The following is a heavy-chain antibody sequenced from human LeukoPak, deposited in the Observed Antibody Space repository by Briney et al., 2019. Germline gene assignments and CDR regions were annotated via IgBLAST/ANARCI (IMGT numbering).Heavy chain of an antibody. Sequence: SSETLSLTCAVSGGSISSGVYSWSWTRQPPGKGLEWIGSLYHSGGTYYNPSLRSRVTLSLDRSNNQFSLTLNSVTAADTAVYYCARGLDYYGSGSYLNNWFDPWGQGTLVTVSS. CDR2: LYHSGGT. J-gene: IGHJ5*02. CDR1: GGSISSGVYS. V-gene: IGHV4-30-2*01. D-gene: IGHD3-10*01. CDR3: ARGLDYYGSGSYLNNWFDP.